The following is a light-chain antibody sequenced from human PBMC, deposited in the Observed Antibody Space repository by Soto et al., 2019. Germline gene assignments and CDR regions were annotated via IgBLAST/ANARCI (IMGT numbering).Light chain of an antibody. CDR2: EVT. J-gene: IGLJ2*01. Sequence: QSALTQPASVSGSPGQSITISCTGTTSDVGSHNFVSWYQQLPGKAPKLLIYEVTNRPSGTSNRFSGSKSGNTASLGITGLQTGDEADYYCGTWDNSLRAVVFGGGTKLTVL. V-gene: IGLV2-14*01. CDR3: GTWDNSLRAVV. CDR1: TSDVGSHNF.